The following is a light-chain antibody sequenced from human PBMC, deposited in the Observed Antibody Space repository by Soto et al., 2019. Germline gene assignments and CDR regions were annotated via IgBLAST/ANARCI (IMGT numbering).Light chain of an antibody. CDR3: QQYDYLWT. CDR2: DAS. CDR1: QSINSNY. J-gene: IGKJ1*01. Sequence: EIVLTQSPATLSLSPGETATLSCGASQSINSNYLAWYQQKPGLAPRLLIHDASSRAIGIPDRFSGSGSGTDFTLTISRLEPEDFAVYYCQQYDYLWTFGQGTKVDIK. V-gene: IGKV3D-20*01.